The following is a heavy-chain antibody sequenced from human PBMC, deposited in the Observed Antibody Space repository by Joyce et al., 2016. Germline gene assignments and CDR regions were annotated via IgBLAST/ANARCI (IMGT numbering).Heavy chain of an antibody. V-gene: IGHV1-18*01. CDR3: ARDVSVAGRDY. CDR1: GYIFSDYG. Sequence: QGQMVQSGAEVKKPGASVKVSCKASGYIFSDYGINWVRQAPGQGLEWMGRISPDNGNTNYAQKVRGRVTMTTDTSTTTAYMELRSLTSDDTAVYYCARDVSVAGRDYWGQGTLVTVSS. J-gene: IGHJ4*02. CDR2: ISPDNGNT. D-gene: IGHD6-19*01.